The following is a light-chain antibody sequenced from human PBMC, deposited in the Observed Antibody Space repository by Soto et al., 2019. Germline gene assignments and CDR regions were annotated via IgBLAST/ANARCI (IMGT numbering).Light chain of an antibody. CDR3: QQADNLPVT. CDR2: DSS. CDR1: QDIGKF. J-gene: IGKJ4*01. Sequence: DLPLTQSPSSLSASVGDRITINCQASQDIGKFLNWYQHKTGEAPKLLIYDSSTLQAGVPSRFSGSASGTDFTLTISSLQPEDFAVYYCQQADNLPVTFGGGTRVEL. V-gene: IGKV1-33*01.